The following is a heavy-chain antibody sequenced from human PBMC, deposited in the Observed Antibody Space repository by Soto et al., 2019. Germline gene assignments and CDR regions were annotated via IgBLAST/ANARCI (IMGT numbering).Heavy chain of an antibody. J-gene: IGHJ6*02. Sequence: QVQLQESGPGQVKPSQTLSLTCTVSGGSVISGGYHWSWIRQHPGKGLEWIGDIYYSGSTYYNPSLKSRVTISIDTSTNHFSLRLSALTAADTAVYSCARAPIPNWNYYGMDVWGQGTTVTVSS. D-gene: IGHD1-1*01. CDR1: GGSVISGGYH. CDR3: ARAPIPNWNYYGMDV. V-gene: IGHV4-31*03. CDR2: IYYSGST.